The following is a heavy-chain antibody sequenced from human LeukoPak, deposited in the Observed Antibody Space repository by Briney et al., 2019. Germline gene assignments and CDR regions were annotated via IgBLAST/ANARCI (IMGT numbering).Heavy chain of an antibody. J-gene: IGHJ4*02. D-gene: IGHD6-13*01. CDR2: INPNSGGT. V-gene: IGHV1-2*02. Sequence: GASVTVSCEASGYTFTGYYMHWVRQAPGQGLEWMGWINPNSGGTNYAQKFQGRVTMTRDTSISTAYMELSRLRSDDTAVYYCARGYTIAAAGTPSYWGQGTLVTVSS. CDR1: GYTFTGYY. CDR3: ARGYTIAAAGTPSY.